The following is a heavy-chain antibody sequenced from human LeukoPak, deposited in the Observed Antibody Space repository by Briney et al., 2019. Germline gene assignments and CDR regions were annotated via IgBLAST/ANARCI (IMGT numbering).Heavy chain of an antibody. CDR3: ARVTGYMIEDYFDY. Sequence: SETLSLTCTVSGGSISSYYWSWIRQPPGKGLEWIGYIYYSGSTNYNPPLKSRVTIPVKTSKNQFSLKLSSATAADTAVYYCARVTGYMIEDYFDYWGQGTLVTVSS. J-gene: IGHJ4*01. V-gene: IGHV4-59*01. CDR1: GGSISSYY. D-gene: IGHD3-22*01. CDR2: IYYSGST.